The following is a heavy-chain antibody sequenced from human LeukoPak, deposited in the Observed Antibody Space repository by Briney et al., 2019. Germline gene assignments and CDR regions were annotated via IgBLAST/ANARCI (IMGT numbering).Heavy chain of an antibody. CDR1: GFTFSSYS. V-gene: IGHV3-48*01. Sequence: AGGSLRLSCAASGFTFSSYSMNWVRQAPGKGLEWVSYITPSSDTIYYADSVKGRFTISRDNAKNSLFLQMNSLRAEDTAVYYCGTMFSIGWESRDYWRQGTLVTVSS. J-gene: IGHJ4*02. D-gene: IGHD6-19*01. CDR3: GTMFSIGWESRDY. CDR2: ITPSSDTI.